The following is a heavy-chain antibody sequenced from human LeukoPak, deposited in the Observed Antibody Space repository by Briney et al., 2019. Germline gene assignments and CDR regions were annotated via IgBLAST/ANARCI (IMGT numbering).Heavy chain of an antibody. CDR3: ARSESSSPRRAFDF. D-gene: IGHD2-15*01. CDR2: IFGGSGT. Sequence: GGSLRLSCAASGFSVSINFMIWVRQAPGKGLEWISGIFGGSGTNYIDSVKGRFTISRDNSKNTLYLQMNSLRPDDTAMYYCARSESSSPRRAFDFWGLGTMVTVSS. J-gene: IGHJ3*01. V-gene: IGHV3-53*05. CDR1: GFSVSINF.